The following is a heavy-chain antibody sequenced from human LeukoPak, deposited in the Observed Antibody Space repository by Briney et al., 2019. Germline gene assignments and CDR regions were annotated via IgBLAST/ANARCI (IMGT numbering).Heavy chain of an antibody. J-gene: IGHJ1*01. CDR1: GGTFSSYA. CDR2: IIPIFGTA. Sequence: SVKVSCTASGGTFSSYAISWVRQAPGQGLEWMGGIIPIFGTANYAQKFQGRVTITADESTSTAYMELSSLRSEDTAVYYCANWGYCSGGSCYSDSNPLTAEYFQHWGQGTLVTVSS. D-gene: IGHD2-15*01. CDR3: ANWGYCSGGSCYSDSNPLTAEYFQH. V-gene: IGHV1-69*01.